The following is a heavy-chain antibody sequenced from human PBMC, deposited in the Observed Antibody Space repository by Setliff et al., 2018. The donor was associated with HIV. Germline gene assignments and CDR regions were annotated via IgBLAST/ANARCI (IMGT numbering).Heavy chain of an antibody. V-gene: IGHV4-31*11. CDR1: GDSIISGDFF. Sequence: SETLSLTCDVSGDSIISGDFFWSWIRQSPGKGPEWIGYVYFSGSATHNPSLKSPVSISVDTSKNQFYLTLSSVTAADTAVYYCARGRVFCDGDSCYHFDYWGQGVLVTSPQ. D-gene: IGHD2-21*02. J-gene: IGHJ4*02. CDR3: ARGRVFCDGDSCYHFDY. CDR2: VYFSGSA.